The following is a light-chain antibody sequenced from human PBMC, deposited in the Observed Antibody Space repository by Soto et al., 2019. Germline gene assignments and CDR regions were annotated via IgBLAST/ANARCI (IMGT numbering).Light chain of an antibody. CDR3: GADDGSENTVHVG. CDR1: SGYSNYK. J-gene: IGLJ2*01. Sequence: QSVLTQPPSASASLGASVTLTCTLSSGYSNYKVDWYQQRPGKGPRFVMRVGTGGIVGAKGDGIPASFSVLGLGLNRYLAIKNIQEAYDSDSLYGADDGSENTVHVGVGRGTKLTAL. V-gene: IGLV9-49*01. CDR2: VGTGGIVG.